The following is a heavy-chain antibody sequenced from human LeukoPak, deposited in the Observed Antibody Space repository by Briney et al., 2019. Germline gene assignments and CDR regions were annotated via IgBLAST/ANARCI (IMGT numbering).Heavy chain of an antibody. D-gene: IGHD3-9*01. Sequence: SGGSLRLSCAASGFTFSSYWMSWVRQAPGKGLEWVANIKQDGSEKYYVDSVKGRFTISRDNAKNSLYLQMNSLRAEDTAVYYCARVRYFDWLGPFDYWGQGTLVTVSS. J-gene: IGHJ4*02. CDR3: ARVRYFDWLGPFDY. CDR2: IKQDGSEK. CDR1: GFTFSSYW. V-gene: IGHV3-7*01.